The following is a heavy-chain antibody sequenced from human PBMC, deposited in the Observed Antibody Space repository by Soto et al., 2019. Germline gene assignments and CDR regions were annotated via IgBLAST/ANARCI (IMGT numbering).Heavy chain of an antibody. V-gene: IGHV3-30*18. J-gene: IGHJ4*02. D-gene: IGHD5-18*01. CDR3: AKTLTAMVIPAFDY. CDR2: ISYDGSNK. Sequence: GGSLRLSCAASGFTFSSYGMHWVRQAPGKGLEWVAVISYDGSNKYYADSVKGRFTISRDNSKNTLYLQMNSLRAEDTAVYYCAKTLTAMVIPAFDYWGQGTLVTVSS. CDR1: GFTFSSYG.